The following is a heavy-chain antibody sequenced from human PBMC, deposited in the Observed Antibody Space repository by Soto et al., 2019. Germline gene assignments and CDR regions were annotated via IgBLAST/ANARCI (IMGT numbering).Heavy chain of an antibody. CDR1: GYSFTSYW. CDR2: IYPGDSDT. D-gene: IGHD5-18*01. V-gene: IGHV5-51*01. J-gene: IGHJ6*02. Sequence: GESLKISCKGSGYSFTSYWIGWVRQMPGKGLEWMGIIYPGDSDTRYSPSFQGQVTISADKSISTAYLQWSSLKASDTAMYYCARHNAVDNAMLSFMHYYYGMDVWGQGTTVTVS. CDR3: ARHNAVDNAMLSFMHYYYGMDV.